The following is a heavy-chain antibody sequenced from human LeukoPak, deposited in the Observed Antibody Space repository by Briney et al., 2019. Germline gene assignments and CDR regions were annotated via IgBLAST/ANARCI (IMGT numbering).Heavy chain of an antibody. D-gene: IGHD3-10*02. CDR3: AKYVNGYFDY. J-gene: IGHJ4*02. V-gene: IGHV3-23*01. CDR1: GFTFSSYC. Sequence: GGSLRLSCIASGFTFSSYCMGWVRQAPGKGLEWVSSISDSGGATYYADSAKGRFTISRDNSKNPLNLQVNSLRDEDTAVYYCAKYVNGYFDYWGQGTLVTVSS. CDR2: ISDSGGAT.